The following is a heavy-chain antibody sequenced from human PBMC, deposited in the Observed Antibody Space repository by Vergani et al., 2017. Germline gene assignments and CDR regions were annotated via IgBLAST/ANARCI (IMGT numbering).Heavy chain of an antibody. D-gene: IGHD6-19*01. CDR1: GGSISSGDYY. CDR2: IYYSGST. J-gene: IGHJ4*02. Sequence: QLQLQESGPGLVKPSETLSLTCTVSGGSISSGDYYWSWIRQPPGKGLEWIGYIYYSGSTYYNPSLKSRVTISVDTSKNQFSLKLSSVTAADTAVYYCARENSSGWYGIDYWGQGTLVTVSS. V-gene: IGHV4-30-4*01. CDR3: ARENSSGWYGIDY.